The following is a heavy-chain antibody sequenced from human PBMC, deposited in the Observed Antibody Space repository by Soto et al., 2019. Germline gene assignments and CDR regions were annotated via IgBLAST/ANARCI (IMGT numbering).Heavy chain of an antibody. D-gene: IGHD6-19*01. CDR1: GGTFSRYA. CDR3: AQTLGLAVSGPGRFDL. Sequence: QVKLVQSGTEVKKPGSSVKVSCKASGGTFSRYAINWVRQAPGQGLEWMGGITPIFGTPNYAQNFQGRVTITXXGXTXKAYMELRRLRSEDTAVYYCAQTLGLAVSGPGRFDLWGRGTLVTVTS. V-gene: IGHV1-69*05. CDR2: ITPIFGTP. J-gene: IGHJ2*01.